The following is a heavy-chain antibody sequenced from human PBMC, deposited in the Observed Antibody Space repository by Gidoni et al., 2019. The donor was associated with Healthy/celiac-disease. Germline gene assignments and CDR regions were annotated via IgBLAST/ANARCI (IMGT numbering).Heavy chain of an antibody. CDR2: ISGSGGST. CDR1: GFTFSRYA. J-gene: IGHJ3*02. Sequence: VQLLVSGGGFVQRGGSLRLSCAASGFTFSRYAMSWVRQAPGKGLEWVSAISGSGGSTYYADSVKGRFTISRDNSKNTLYLQMNSLRAEDTAVYYCAKDFGDYGAFDIWGQGTMVTVSS. D-gene: IGHD4-17*01. V-gene: IGHV3-23*01. CDR3: AKDFGDYGAFDI.